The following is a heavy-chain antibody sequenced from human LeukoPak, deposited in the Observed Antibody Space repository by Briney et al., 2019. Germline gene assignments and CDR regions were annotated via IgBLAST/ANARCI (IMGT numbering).Heavy chain of an antibody. Sequence: GGSLRLSCAVSGFTFSGFWMSWSRQAPGKGLEWVASINSDGSEGYYADVVKGRFTISRDNAKNSLYLQINSLRAEDTAVYYCARSSYSSSSSVWGQGTMVTVST. V-gene: IGHV3-7*03. J-gene: IGHJ3*01. D-gene: IGHD6-6*01. CDR2: INSDGSEG. CDR1: GFTFSGFW. CDR3: ARSSYSSSSSV.